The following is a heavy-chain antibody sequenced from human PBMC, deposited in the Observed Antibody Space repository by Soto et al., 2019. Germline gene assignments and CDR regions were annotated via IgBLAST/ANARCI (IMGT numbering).Heavy chain of an antibody. J-gene: IGHJ4*02. D-gene: IGHD3-10*01. CDR3: ARDPDGSGTNRGY. V-gene: IGHV1-69*08. Sequence: QVQLVQSGAEVKKPGSSVKVSCKASGGTFSSYTISWVRQAPGQGLEWMGRIIPILGIANYAQKFQGRVTITADKSTSTAYMELSSLRSEDTAVYYCARDPDGSGTNRGYWGQGTLVPVSS. CDR1: GGTFSSYT. CDR2: IIPILGIA.